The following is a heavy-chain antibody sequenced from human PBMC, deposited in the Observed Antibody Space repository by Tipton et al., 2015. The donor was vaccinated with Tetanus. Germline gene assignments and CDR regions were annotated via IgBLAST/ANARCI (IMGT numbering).Heavy chain of an antibody. CDR1: GGSSSSFY. CDR2: INQRGT. J-gene: IGHJ5*02. V-gene: IGHV4-34*01. CDR3: AILPKHWQAPRGAP. Sequence: TLSLTCAVSGGSSSSFYWSWIRQPPGGGLEWIREINQRGTTYNPSLKRRATISVDSSATQLSLSLTSVTAADTAVYFCAILPKHWQAPRGAPWGQGVLVTVSS. D-gene: IGHD1-1*01.